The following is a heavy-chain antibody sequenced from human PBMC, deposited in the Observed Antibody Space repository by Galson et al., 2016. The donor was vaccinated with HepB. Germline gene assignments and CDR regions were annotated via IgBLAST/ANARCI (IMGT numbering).Heavy chain of an antibody. CDR3: ASASYYDIRGSFDP. Sequence: SETLSLTCAVYGGSFSGYYWSWIRQPPEKGLEWIGEIYHSGSTNYNPSLKSRVTISVDTSKSKFSLNLSSVIAADTAVYYCASASYYDIRGSFDPWGQGTLVTVSS. J-gene: IGHJ5*02. CDR2: IYHSGST. V-gene: IGHV4-34*01. D-gene: IGHD3-10*01. CDR1: GGSFSGYY.